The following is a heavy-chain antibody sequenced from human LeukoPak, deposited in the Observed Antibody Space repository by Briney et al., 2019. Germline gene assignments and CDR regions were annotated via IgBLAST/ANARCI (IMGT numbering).Heavy chain of an antibody. V-gene: IGHV3-66*01. D-gene: IGHD6-13*01. CDR3: ARFYSSSWRTYYFDY. CDR1: GFTFSSYA. J-gene: IGHJ4*02. CDR2: IYSGGST. Sequence: GGSLRLSCAASGFTFSSYAMSWVRQAPGKGLEWVSVIYSGGSTYYADSVKGRFTISRDNSKNTLYLQMNSLRAEDTAVYYCARFYSSSWRTYYFDYWGQGTLVTVSS.